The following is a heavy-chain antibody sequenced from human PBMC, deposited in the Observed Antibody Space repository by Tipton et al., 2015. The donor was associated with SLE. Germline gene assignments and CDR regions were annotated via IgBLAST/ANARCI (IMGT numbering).Heavy chain of an antibody. D-gene: IGHD6-19*01. Sequence: GLVKPSQTLSLTCAISGDSVSSNSAAWNWIRQSPSRGLEWLGRTYYRSKWYNDYAVSVKSRITINPETSKNQISLQLNSVTPEDTAVYYCVRDLSIEVADTKPPSTFDIWGQGTLVTVSS. V-gene: IGHV6-1*01. J-gene: IGHJ4*02. CDR1: GDSVSSNSAA. CDR2: TYYRSKWYN. CDR3: VRDLSIEVADTKPPSTFDI.